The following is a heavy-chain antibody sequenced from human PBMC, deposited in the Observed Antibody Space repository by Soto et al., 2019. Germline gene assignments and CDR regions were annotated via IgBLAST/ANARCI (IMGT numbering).Heavy chain of an antibody. CDR2: ISSSRGTI. J-gene: IGHJ5*02. Sequence: EVQVVESGGGLVQPGGSLRLSCAASGFTFSSNSMNWVRQAPGKGLEWISYISSSRGTIYADSVKGRISISRDNAKNSLYLQMNSLRDEDTAVCYCARVNWSGHLRSDLWGQGTRVTVSS. CDR1: GFTFSSNS. CDR3: ARVNWSGHLRSDL. D-gene: IGHD3-3*01. V-gene: IGHV3-48*02.